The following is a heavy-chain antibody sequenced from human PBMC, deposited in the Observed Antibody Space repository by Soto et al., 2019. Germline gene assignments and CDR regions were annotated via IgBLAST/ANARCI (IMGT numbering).Heavy chain of an antibody. D-gene: IGHD3-16*01. CDR2: ISGSGGST. Sequence: EVQLLESGGGLVQPGGSLRLSCAASGFTFSSYAMSWVRQAPGKGLEWVSAISGSGGSTYYADSVKGRFTISRDNSKNTLNLQTNSLRAEDTAVYCCAKAATGARRWGNWFDPWGQGSLVTVSS. CDR1: GFTFSSYA. V-gene: IGHV3-23*01. J-gene: IGHJ5*02. CDR3: AKAATGARRWGNWFDP.